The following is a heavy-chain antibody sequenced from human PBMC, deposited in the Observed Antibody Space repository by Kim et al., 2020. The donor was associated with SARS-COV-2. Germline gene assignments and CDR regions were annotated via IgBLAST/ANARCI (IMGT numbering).Heavy chain of an antibody. CDR3: ARGGHSNGWYVNDY. CDR1: GYNFLSYW. Sequence: GESLKISRKGSGYNFLSYWIGWVRQTPGKGLEWMGIIYPVDSDVRYSPSFQGQVTISADKSISTAYLQWSGLKASDSAIYFCARGGHSNGWYVNDYWGRGTLVAVSS. CDR2: IYPVDSDV. J-gene: IGHJ4*02. D-gene: IGHD6-19*01. V-gene: IGHV5-51*01.